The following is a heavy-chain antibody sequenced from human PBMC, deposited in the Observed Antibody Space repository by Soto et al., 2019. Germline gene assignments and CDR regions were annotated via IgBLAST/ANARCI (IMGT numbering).Heavy chain of an antibody. CDR1: GGSISSGDYY. Sequence: QVQLQESGPGLVKPSQTLSLTCTVSGGSISSGDYYWSWIRQPPGKGLEWIGFIYYSGGTYCKPSLKSRVTISVDTSKNEFSLHLSSVTAADTAVYYCARASTGELWVYANWFDPWGPGTLVTVSS. D-gene: IGHD3-16*01. J-gene: IGHJ5*02. CDR2: IYYSGGT. V-gene: IGHV4-30-4*01. CDR3: ARASTGELWVYANWFDP.